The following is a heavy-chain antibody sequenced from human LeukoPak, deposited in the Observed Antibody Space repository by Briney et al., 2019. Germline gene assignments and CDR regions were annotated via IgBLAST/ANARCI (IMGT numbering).Heavy chain of an antibody. CDR3: KRGRAYDILTGYYDY. V-gene: IGHV3-30-3*01. J-gene: IGHJ4*02. D-gene: IGHD3-9*01. CDR1: GFTFSSYA. Sequence: GRSLRLSCAASGFTFSSYAMHWVRQAPGKGLEWVAVISYDGSNKYYADSVKGRFTISRDNSKNTLYLQMNSLRAEDTAVYYCKRGRAYDILTGYYDYWGQGTLVTVSS. CDR2: ISYDGSNK.